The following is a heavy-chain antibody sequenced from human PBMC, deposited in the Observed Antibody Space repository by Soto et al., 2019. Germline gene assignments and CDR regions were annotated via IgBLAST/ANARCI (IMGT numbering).Heavy chain of an antibody. CDR1: GYTFTSYG. Sequence: QVQLVQSGAEVKKPGASVKVSCKASGYTFTSYGISWVRQAPGQGLEWMGWISAYNGNTNYAQKLQGRVTMTTDTPTSTAYKELRSLRSDDTAVYYCARESITMVRGVIRRGWAGGGMDVWGQGTTVTVSS. J-gene: IGHJ6*02. V-gene: IGHV1-18*04. D-gene: IGHD3-10*01. CDR2: ISAYNGNT. CDR3: ARESITMVRGVIRRGWAGGGMDV.